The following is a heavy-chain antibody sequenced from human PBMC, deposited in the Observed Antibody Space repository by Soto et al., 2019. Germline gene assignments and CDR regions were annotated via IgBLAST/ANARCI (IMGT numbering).Heavy chain of an antibody. J-gene: IGHJ5*02. CDR1: GGSLSNYY. D-gene: IGHD2-2*01. V-gene: IGHV4-59*01. Sequence: SETLSLTCTASGGSLSNYYWSWIRQPPGKGLEWIGYIYYSGSTNYNPSLKSRVTISVDTSKNQFSLKLSSVTAADTAVYYCARFVRGVVPAAISWFDPWGQGTLVTVSS. CDR3: ARFVRGVVPAAISWFDP. CDR2: IYYSGST.